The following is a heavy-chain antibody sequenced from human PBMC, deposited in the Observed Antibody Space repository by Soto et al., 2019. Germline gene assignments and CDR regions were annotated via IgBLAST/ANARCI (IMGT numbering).Heavy chain of an antibody. V-gene: IGHV3-23*01. CDR3: AKGPQVYGDYFSYFDY. J-gene: IGHJ4*02. Sequence: PGGSLRLSCAASGFTFSSYAMSWVRQAPGKGLEWVSAISGSGGSTYYADSVKGRFTISRDNSKNTLYLQMNSLRAEDTAVYYCAKGPQVYGDYFSYFDYWGQGTLVTVSS. CDR1: GFTFSSYA. D-gene: IGHD4-17*01. CDR2: ISGSGGST.